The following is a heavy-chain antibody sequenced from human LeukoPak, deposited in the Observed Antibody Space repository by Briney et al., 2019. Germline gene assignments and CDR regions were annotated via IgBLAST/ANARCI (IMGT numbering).Heavy chain of an antibody. CDR3: ARHGRPYAFDI. V-gene: IGHV4-59*01. Sequence: SETLSLTCTVSVGSLSSYYWSWIRQPPGKGLEWIGCIYYSGSTNYNPSLKSRVTISVDTSKNQVSLKLRSVTAADTAVYYCARHGRPYAFDIWGQGTMVTVSS. J-gene: IGHJ3*02. CDR2: IYYSGST. CDR1: VGSLSSYY. D-gene: IGHD3-16*01.